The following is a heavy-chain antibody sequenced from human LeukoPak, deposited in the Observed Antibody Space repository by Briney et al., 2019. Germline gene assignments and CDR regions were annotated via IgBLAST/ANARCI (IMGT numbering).Heavy chain of an antibody. CDR3: ARAGSILWFGELFTYYYGMDV. V-gene: IGHV1-8*01. J-gene: IGHJ6*02. CDR1: GYTFTSYD. Sequence: ASVKVSRKASGYTFTSYDINWVRQATGQGLEWMGWMNPNSGNTGYAQKFQGRVTMTRNTSISTAYMELSSLRSEDTAVYYCARAGSILWFGELFTYYYGMDVWGQGTTVTVSS. D-gene: IGHD3-10*01. CDR2: MNPNSGNT.